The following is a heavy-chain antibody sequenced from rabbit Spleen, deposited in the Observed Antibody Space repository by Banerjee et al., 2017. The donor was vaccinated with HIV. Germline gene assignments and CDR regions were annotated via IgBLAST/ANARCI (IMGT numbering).Heavy chain of an antibody. J-gene: IGHJ6*01. CDR2: IAGSSSGFT. Sequence: QEQLVESGGGLVQPGGSLKLSCKASGFSFSRGYDMCWVRQAPGKGLEWIACIAGSSSGFTYSATWAKGRFTCSKTSSTTVTLQMTSLTVADTATYFCARDTGSSFSSYGMDLWGQGTLVTVS. CDR3: ARDTGSSFSSYGMDL. D-gene: IGHD8-1*01. V-gene: IGHV1S45*01. CDR1: GFSFSRGYD.